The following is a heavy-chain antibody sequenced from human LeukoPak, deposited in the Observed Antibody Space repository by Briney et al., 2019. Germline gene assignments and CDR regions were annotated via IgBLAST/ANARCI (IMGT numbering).Heavy chain of an antibody. D-gene: IGHD4-17*01. CDR2: IRSSSSYI. CDR3: ARFPPSTADYGDYCLGY. CDR1: GFTFSSYS. V-gene: IGHV3-21*01. Sequence: GGSLRLSCAASGFTFSSYSMNWVRQAPGKGLEWVSSIRSSSSYIYYADSVKGRFTISKDNAKNSLYLQMNSLRAEDTAVYYCARFPPSTADYGDYCLGYWGQGTLVTVSS. J-gene: IGHJ4*02.